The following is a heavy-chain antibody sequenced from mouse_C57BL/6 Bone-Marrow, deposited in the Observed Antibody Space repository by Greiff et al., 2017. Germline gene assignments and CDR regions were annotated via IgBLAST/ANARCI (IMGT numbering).Heavy chain of an antibody. D-gene: IGHD1-1*02. Sequence: QVQLKQPGAELVRPGTSVKLSCKASGYTFTSYWMHWVKQRPGQGLEWIGVIDPSDSYTNYNQKFKGKATLTADTSSSPAYMQLSSLTSEDSAVYYGARGGYYGTYWGQGTLVTVSA. CDR2: IDPSDSYT. J-gene: IGHJ3*01. CDR1: GYTFTSYW. V-gene: IGHV1-59*01. CDR3: ARGGYYGTY.